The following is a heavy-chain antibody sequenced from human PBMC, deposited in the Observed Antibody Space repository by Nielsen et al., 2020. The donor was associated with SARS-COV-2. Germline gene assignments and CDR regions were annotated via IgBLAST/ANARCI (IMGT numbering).Heavy chain of an antibody. CDR2: IYYSGST. CDR1: GGSISSGGYY. CDR3: AGEALSGSTGFDY. D-gene: IGHD2-2*01. V-gene: IGHV4-31*03. J-gene: IGHJ4*02. Sequence: SETLSLTCTVSGGSISSGGYYWSWIRQHPGEGLEWIGYIYYSGSTYYNPSLKSRVTISVDTSKNQFSLKLSSVTAADTAVYYCAGEALSGSTGFDYWGQGTLVTVSS.